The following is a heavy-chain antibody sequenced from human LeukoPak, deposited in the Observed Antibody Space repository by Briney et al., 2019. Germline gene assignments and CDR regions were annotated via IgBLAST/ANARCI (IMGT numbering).Heavy chain of an antibody. CDR2: IDATSGTI. V-gene: IGHV3-48*03. D-gene: IGHD6-19*01. CDR1: GFSFSTYE. Sequence: GGSLRLSCAASGFSFSTYEMNWVRQAPGKGLEWVSYIDATSGTIHYGDSVKGRFTISRDNAKNSLYLQMNSLRVEDTAVYYCARDATVGVPGTLYFDHWGQGILVTVSS. CDR3: ARDATVGVPGTLYFDH. J-gene: IGHJ4*02.